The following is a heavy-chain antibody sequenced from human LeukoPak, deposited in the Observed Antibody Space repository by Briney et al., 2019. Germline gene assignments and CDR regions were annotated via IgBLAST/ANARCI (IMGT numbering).Heavy chain of an antibody. Sequence: PSETLSLTCTVSGASISTNTFYWGWIRQPPGKGLQWIGNIYYSGGTDYNPSLKSRVTISVDTSKNQFSLRLTSVTAADTAVYYCARGIVVDSFDYWGQGTLVTVSS. CDR3: ARGIVVDSFDY. D-gene: IGHD3-22*01. J-gene: IGHJ4*02. CDR1: GASISTNTFY. V-gene: IGHV4-39*01. CDR2: IYYSGGT.